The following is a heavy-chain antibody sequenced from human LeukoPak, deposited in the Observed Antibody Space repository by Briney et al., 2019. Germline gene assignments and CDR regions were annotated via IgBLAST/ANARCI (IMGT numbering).Heavy chain of an antibody. V-gene: IGHV1-2*02. Sequence: ASVKASCKASGGTFSSYAISWLRQAPGQGLEWMGWINPNSGGTNYAQKFQGRVPMTRDTAHNTAYLEPKLLRSADTAVYYCARGDIVATIPVSHYYYYYMDVWGKGTTVTVSS. J-gene: IGHJ6*03. D-gene: IGHD5-12*01. CDR1: GGTFSSYA. CDR3: ARGDIVATIPVSHYYYYYMDV. CDR2: INPNSGGT.